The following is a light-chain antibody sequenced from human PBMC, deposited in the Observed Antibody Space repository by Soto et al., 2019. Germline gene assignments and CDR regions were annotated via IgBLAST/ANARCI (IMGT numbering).Light chain of an antibody. V-gene: IGLV3-1*01. CDR3: QAWDSSTYVV. J-gene: IGLJ1*01. CDR2: QDT. Sequence: SYELTQPPSVSVSPGQTASITCSGDKLGEKNACWYQQKPVQSPVLVMYQDTKRPSGIPERFSGSNSGNTATLTISGTQAMDEADYYCQAWDSSTYVVFGPGTKVTVL. CDR1: KLGEKN.